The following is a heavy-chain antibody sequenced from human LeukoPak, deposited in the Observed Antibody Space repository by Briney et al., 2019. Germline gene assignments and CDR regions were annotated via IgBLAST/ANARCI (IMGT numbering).Heavy chain of an antibody. D-gene: IGHD4-17*01. Sequence: PSETLSLTCTVSGGSISGYYWSWLRQSPGRGLEWFGYIYYSGSKSTNYNPSLQSRITMSVDTSKNQLPLKLSSVDPADTAVYYCARDLGDFDYGDYGWFDPWGQGTLVTVSS. CDR1: GGSISGYY. V-gene: IGHV4-59*01. J-gene: IGHJ5*02. CDR3: ARDLGDFDYGDYGWFDP. CDR2: IYYSGSKST.